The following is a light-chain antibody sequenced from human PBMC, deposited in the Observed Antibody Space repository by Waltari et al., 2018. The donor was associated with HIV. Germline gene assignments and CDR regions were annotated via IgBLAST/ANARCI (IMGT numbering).Light chain of an antibody. CDR3: MQALQAYS. CDR1: QTLLYSDGYKY. CDR2: KTS. Sequence: DIVMTQSPLSLPVTPGESASISCRSSQTLLYSDGYKYLDWYQQKPGQSPRLLIYKTSNRASGVSDRFSGSASGTDFTLHISIVEAEDVGVYYCMQALQAYSFGQGTKLEIK. V-gene: IGKV2-28*01. J-gene: IGKJ2*01.